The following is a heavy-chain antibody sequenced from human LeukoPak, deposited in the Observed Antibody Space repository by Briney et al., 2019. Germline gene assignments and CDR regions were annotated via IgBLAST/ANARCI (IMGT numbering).Heavy chain of an antibody. J-gene: IGHJ4*02. CDR3: ARSNNDGDYLGVGFDY. CDR2: XNTNTGNP. V-gene: IGHV7-4-1*02. D-gene: IGHD4-17*01. Sequence: VXVSCKSSXXXXXXXXXNWVXXAPGXXXXXXXXXNTNTGNPTYAQGFTGRFVFSSDTSVRTAYLQISSLKAEDTAVYYCARSNNDGDYLGVGFDYWGQGTLVTVSS. CDR1: XXXXXXXX.